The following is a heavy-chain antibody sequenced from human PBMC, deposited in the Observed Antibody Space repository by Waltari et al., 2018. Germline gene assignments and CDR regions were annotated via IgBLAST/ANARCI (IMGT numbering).Heavy chain of an antibody. CDR2: ISSSSSYI. J-gene: IGHJ4*02. Sequence: EVQLVESGGGLVKPGGSLRLSCAASGFTFSSYSMNWVRQAPGKGLEWVSSISSSSSYIYYADSVKGRFTISRDNAKNSLYLQMNSLRAEDTAVYYCARGYCSSTSCLDYWGQGTLVTVSS. CDR1: GFTFSSYS. CDR3: ARGYCSSTSCLDY. V-gene: IGHV3-21*01. D-gene: IGHD2-2*01.